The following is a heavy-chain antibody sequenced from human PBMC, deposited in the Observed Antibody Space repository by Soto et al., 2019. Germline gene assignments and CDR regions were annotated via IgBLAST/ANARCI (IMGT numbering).Heavy chain of an antibody. Sequence: SETLSLTCTVSGGSVSSGSYYWSWIRQPPGKGLEWIGYIYYSGSTNYNPSLKSRVTISVDTSKNQFSLKLSSVTAADTAVYYCAREPTTVTNYYYYALDVWGQGTTVTVSS. CDR1: GGSVSSGSYY. V-gene: IGHV4-61*01. CDR2: IYYSGST. D-gene: IGHD4-17*01. J-gene: IGHJ6*02. CDR3: AREPTTVTNYYYYALDV.